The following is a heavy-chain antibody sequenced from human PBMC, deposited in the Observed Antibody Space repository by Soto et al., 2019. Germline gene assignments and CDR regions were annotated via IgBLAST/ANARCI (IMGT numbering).Heavy chain of an antibody. J-gene: IGHJ4*02. CDR1: GFIFSSYA. V-gene: IGHV3-30-3*01. CDR2: ISYDGNDK. D-gene: IGHD6-13*01. CDR3: ARDQNYIAAYFFDS. Sequence: QVQLVESGGGVVQPGRSLRLSCAASGFIFSSYAMHWFRQAPGKGLEWVTVISYDGNDKHYADSVKGRFTISRDNSKNTLFLEMNSLRAEDTAVYYCARDQNYIAAYFFDSWGQGTLVTVSS.